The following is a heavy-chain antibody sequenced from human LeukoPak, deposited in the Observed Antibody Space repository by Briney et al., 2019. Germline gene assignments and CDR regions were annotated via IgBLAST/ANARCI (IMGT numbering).Heavy chain of an antibody. CDR3: VNHDYGDCYVG. CDR1: GFTFSNYW. V-gene: IGHV3-74*01. J-gene: IGHJ4*02. Sequence: GGSLRLSCAASGFTFSNYWMHWVRQAPGKGLVWVSRINEDGSNTDYADSVKGRFTISRDNAKNTLYLQMNSLRAEDTAVYFCVNHDYGDCYVGGGKGTLVTVSS. CDR2: INEDGSNT. D-gene: IGHD4-17*01.